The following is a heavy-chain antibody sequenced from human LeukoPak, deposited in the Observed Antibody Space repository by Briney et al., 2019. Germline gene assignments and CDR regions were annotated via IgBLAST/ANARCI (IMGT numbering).Heavy chain of an antibody. CDR2: MNPNSGNT. CDR1: GYTFTSYD. Sequence: ASVKVSCKASGYTFTSYDINWVRQATGQGLEWMGWMNPNSGNTGYAQKFQGRVTITRNTSISTAYMELSSLRSGDTALYYCARDQRSSWSFDYWGQGTLVTVSS. D-gene: IGHD6-13*01. V-gene: IGHV1-8*03. J-gene: IGHJ4*02. CDR3: ARDQRSSWSFDY.